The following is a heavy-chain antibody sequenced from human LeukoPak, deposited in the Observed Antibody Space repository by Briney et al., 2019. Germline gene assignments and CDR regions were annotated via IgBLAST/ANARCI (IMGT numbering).Heavy chain of an antibody. D-gene: IGHD2-15*01. CDR1: GGSISSYY. V-gene: IGHV4-38-2*02. CDR2: IYHSGST. Sequence: SETLSLTCTVSGGSISSYYWGWIRQPPGKGLEWIGSIYHSGSTYYNPSLKSRVTISVDTSKNQFSLKLSSVTAADTAVYYCARVAIVVVVAATPDAFDIWGQGTMVTVSS. J-gene: IGHJ3*02. CDR3: ARVAIVVVVAATPDAFDI.